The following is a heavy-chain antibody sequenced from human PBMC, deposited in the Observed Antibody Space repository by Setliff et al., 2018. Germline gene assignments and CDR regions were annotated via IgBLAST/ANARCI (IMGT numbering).Heavy chain of an antibody. CDR1: GFTVSAND. D-gene: IGHD3-16*01. CDR3: ARDPIGPFLCNMDG. V-gene: IGHV3-53*05. J-gene: IGHJ6*03. Sequence: GGSLRLSCAASGFTVSANDMSWVRQAPGKGLEWISLLYDDGSTILNADSVKGRFTISRDNSRNTLYLQMNSLRGEDTAVYYCARDPIGPFLCNMDGWGKGTTVTVSS. CDR2: LYDDGSTI.